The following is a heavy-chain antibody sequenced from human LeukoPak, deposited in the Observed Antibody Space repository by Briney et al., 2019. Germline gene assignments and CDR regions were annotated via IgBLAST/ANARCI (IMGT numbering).Heavy chain of an antibody. CDR2: IKSDGKNK. V-gene: IGHV3-30*02. CDR1: GFTFRTDA. D-gene: IGHD7-27*01. Sequence: GGSLRLSCAASGFTFRTDAMHWVRQAPGKGLEWVAHIKSDGKNKWYSDSVRGRLTISRDPSKNTLYLQMNSLRVDDTAVYYCVKDANWACDYWGQGTLVTVSS. J-gene: IGHJ4*02. CDR3: VKDANWACDY.